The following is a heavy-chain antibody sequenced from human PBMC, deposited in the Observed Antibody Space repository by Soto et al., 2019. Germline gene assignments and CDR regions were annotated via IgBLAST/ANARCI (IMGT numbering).Heavy chain of an antibody. D-gene: IGHD3-10*01. J-gene: IGHJ4*02. CDR1: GFSLSTSGVR. Sequence: QITLKESGPPLVKPTQTLTLTCTFSGFSLSTSGVRVRWIRQPPGKALEWLALIYWDDDKRYSPSPKSRLTITKDTSKNQVVLTMTNMDPVDTATYYCAHRLEGTPFDYWGQGTLVTVSS. CDR2: IYWDDDK. V-gene: IGHV2-5*02. CDR3: AHRLEGTPFDY.